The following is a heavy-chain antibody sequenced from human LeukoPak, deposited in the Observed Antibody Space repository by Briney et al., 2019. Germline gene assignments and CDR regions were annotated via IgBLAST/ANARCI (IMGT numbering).Heavy chain of an antibody. V-gene: IGHV3-7*03. Sequence: GGSLRLSCAASGFTFSSYWMSWVRQAPGKGLEGVANIKQDGSEKYYVDSVKGRFTISRDNAKNSLYLQMNSLRAEDTAVYYCARVEWELPGPFDYWGQGTLVTVSS. J-gene: IGHJ4*02. D-gene: IGHD1-26*01. CDR2: IKQDGSEK. CDR1: GFTFSSYW. CDR3: ARVEWELPGPFDY.